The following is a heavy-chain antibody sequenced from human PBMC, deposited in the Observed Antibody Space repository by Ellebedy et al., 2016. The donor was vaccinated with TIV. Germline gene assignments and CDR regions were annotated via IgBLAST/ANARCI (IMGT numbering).Heavy chain of an antibody. CDR3: ARSSYYYDSSGYYPYY. Sequence: PGGSLRLSCAASGFTFSSYEMNWVRQAPGKGLEWVSYISSSGSTIYYADSVKGRFTISRDNAKNSLYLQMNSLRAEDTAVYYCARSSYYYDSSGYYPYYWGQGTLVTVSS. V-gene: IGHV3-48*03. D-gene: IGHD3-22*01. J-gene: IGHJ4*02. CDR2: ISSSGSTI. CDR1: GFTFSSYE.